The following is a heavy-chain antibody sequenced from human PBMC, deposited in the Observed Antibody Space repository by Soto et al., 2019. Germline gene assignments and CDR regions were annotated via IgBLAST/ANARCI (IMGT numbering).Heavy chain of an antibody. CDR1: GGTLSSYA. V-gene: IGHV1-69*13. Sequence: VASVKVSCKASGGTLSSYAISWVRQAPGQGLEWMGGIIPIFGTANYAQKFQGRVTITADESTSTAYMELSSLRSEDTAVYYCARASSVAGFKVFDYWGQGTLVTVSS. D-gene: IGHD6-19*01. CDR2: IIPIFGTA. J-gene: IGHJ4*02. CDR3: ARASSVAGFKVFDY.